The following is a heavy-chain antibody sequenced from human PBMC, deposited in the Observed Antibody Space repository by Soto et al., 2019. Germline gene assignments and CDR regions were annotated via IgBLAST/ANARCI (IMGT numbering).Heavy chain of an antibody. V-gene: IGHV3-33*01. J-gene: IGHJ4*02. CDR1: GFTFSSYG. D-gene: IGHD3-10*01. CDR3: ARGAYAGFGESLEDSNFDY. Sequence: QVQLVESGGGVVQPGRSLRLSCAASGFTFSSYGMHWVRQAPGKELEWVALVWFDGSYKYYAESVKGRFTISRDNSKNTLYLQMNSLRAEDTAVYYCARGAYAGFGESLEDSNFDYWGQGTLVTVSS. CDR2: VWFDGSYK.